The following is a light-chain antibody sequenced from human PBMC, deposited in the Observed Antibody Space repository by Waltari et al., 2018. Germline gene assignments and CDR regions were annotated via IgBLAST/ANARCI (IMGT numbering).Light chain of an antibody. J-gene: IGKJ1*01. CDR2: GTS. V-gene: IGKV1-6*01. CDR1: EDIRND. CDR3: QQYSSIPRT. Sequence: TQLTQSPSSLSASVGDRVILTCRASEDIRNDLAWYQQQPGKAPKVLIYGTSILHSGVPSRFSGSGSGTDFTLTITSLQAEDVAVYYCQQYSSIPRTFGQGTKVEIK.